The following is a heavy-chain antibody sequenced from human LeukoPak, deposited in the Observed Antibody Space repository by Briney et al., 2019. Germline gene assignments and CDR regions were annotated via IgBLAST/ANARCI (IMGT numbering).Heavy chain of an antibody. Sequence: SETLSLTCTVSGASISPYYWSWIRQPAGKGLEWIGRIYNSGYTNYNPSLESRVTMSLDTSKNEFSLKLSSVTAADTALYYCASLPPLWSGYSYYFDYWGQGTLVTVSS. V-gene: IGHV4-4*07. CDR1: GASISPYY. CDR2: IYNSGYT. CDR3: ASLPPLWSGYSYYFDY. D-gene: IGHD3-3*01. J-gene: IGHJ4*02.